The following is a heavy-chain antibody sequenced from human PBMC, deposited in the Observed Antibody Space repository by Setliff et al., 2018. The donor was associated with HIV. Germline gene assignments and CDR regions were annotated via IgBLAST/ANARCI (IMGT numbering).Heavy chain of an antibody. V-gene: IGHV4-61*01. CDR2: IYYSGST. CDR1: GDSVSSRSYY. CDR3: ARERELVRYFDY. Sequence: PSETLSLTCTVSGDSVSSRSYYWSWIRQPPGKGLEWIGYIYYSGSTNYNPSLKSLKSRVTMSVDTSKNQFSLKLSSVTAADTAVYYCARERELVRYFDYWGQGTLVTVSS. J-gene: IGHJ4*02. D-gene: IGHD3-10*01.